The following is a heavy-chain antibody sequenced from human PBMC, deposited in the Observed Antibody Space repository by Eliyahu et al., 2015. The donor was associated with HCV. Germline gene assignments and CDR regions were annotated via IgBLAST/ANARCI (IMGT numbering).Heavy chain of an antibody. J-gene: IGHJ2*01. V-gene: IGHV1-2*04. CDR2: INPNSGGT. CDR1: GYTFTGYY. Sequence: QVQLVQSGAEVKKPGASVKVSCKAXGYTFTGYYMHWVRQAPGXGLEWMGWINPNSGGTNYAQKFQGWVTMTRDTSISTAYMELSRLRSDDTAVYYCARGGAVVTAFRWYFDLWGRGTLVTVSS. CDR3: ARGGAVVTAFRWYFDL. D-gene: IGHD2-21*02.